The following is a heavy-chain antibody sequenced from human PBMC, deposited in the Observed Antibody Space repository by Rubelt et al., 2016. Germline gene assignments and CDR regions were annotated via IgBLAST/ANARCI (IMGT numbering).Heavy chain of an antibody. V-gene: IGHV1-18*01. J-gene: IGHJ3*01. CDR1: GYTFRSFG. D-gene: IGHD2-2*01. Sequence: QVHLVQSGGEVKTPGAAVKVSCKASGYTFRSFGISWVRQAPGQGLEWMGWSSTYNGQTNYAWKFQGRVTMTSDASTTTAYMELRRLRSDDTAVYYCARDRSRTSFGDASDVWGQGTVVTVSS. CDR2: SSTYNGQT. CDR3: ARDRSRTSFGDASDV.